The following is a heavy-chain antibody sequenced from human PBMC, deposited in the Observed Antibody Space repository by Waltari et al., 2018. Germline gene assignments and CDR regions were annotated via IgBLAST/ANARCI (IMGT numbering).Heavy chain of an antibody. CDR3: ARVAAAGDYYDYYMDV. D-gene: IGHD6-13*01. CDR2: ISYEGRKK. Sequence: VQLVESGGGVVQPGRSLRLSCAASGFTFSSYAMHWVRQAPGKGLEGVEVISYEGRKKYYAECVKGRFTISRDKYKNTLYLQMNSLRAEDTAVYYCARVAAAGDYYDYYMDVWGKGTTVTVSS. CDR1: GFTFSSYA. J-gene: IGHJ6*03. V-gene: IGHV3-30*04.